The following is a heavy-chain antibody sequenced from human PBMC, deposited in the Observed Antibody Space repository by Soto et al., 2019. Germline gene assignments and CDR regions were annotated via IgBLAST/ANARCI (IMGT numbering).Heavy chain of an antibody. J-gene: IGHJ4*02. V-gene: IGHV1-8*01. D-gene: IGHD1-1*01. CDR2: MNPNSGHT. CDR3: TRGRNYGDGYNGGGY. Sequence: XAVKVSCKASGYPFTSFDVNWVRRATGQGLEWMGWMNPNSGHTGYAQKFQGRVTMTRDTSISTAYMELSSLRYEDTAVYYCTRGRNYGDGYNGGGYWGQGTLVTVSS. CDR1: GYPFTSFD.